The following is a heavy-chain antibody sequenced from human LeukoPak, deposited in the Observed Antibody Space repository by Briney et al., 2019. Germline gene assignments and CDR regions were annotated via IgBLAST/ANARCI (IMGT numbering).Heavy chain of an antibody. D-gene: IGHD2-15*01. CDR3: ARDIVVVVAATDGLDY. J-gene: IGHJ4*02. V-gene: IGHV3-11*04. Sequence: PGGSLRLSCAASGFTFSDYYMSWIRQAPGKGLEWASYISSSGSTIYYADSVKGRFTISRDNAKNSLYLQMNSLRAEDTAVYYCARDIVVVVAATDGLDYWGQGTLVTVSS. CDR1: GFTFSDYY. CDR2: ISSSGSTI.